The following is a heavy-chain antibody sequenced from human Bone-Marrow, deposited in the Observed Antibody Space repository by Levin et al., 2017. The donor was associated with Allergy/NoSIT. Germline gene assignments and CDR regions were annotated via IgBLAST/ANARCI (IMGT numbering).Heavy chain of an antibody. CDR2: IVYSRST. J-gene: IGHJ4*02. Sequence: SETLSLTCTVSGGSISGFYWSWIRQPPGKGLEWIGYIVYSRSTNYNPSLKSRITISVDTSKNQFSLKLSSVNAADPAVYSCAREATVTTGFDYWGRGTLVTVSS. D-gene: IGHD4-17*01. CDR1: GGSISGFY. CDR3: AREATVTTGFDY. V-gene: IGHV4-59*01.